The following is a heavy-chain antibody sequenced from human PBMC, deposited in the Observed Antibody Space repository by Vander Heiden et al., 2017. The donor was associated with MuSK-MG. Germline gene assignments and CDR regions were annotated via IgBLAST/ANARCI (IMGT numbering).Heavy chain of an antibody. CDR3: AKDRVRDLSGYYYSDY. V-gene: IGHV3-23*01. D-gene: IGHD3-22*01. CDR2: ITGSGGST. J-gene: IGHJ4*02. CDR1: WFTCSSYA. Sequence: EVQLLESGGGLVQPGWSLRVSGAASWFTCSSYALSWVRQAPGKGLEWVSAITGSGGSTYYADSVKGRFTISRDNSKNTLYLQMNSLRAGDTAVYYCAKDRVRDLSGYYYSDYWGQGTLVTVSS.